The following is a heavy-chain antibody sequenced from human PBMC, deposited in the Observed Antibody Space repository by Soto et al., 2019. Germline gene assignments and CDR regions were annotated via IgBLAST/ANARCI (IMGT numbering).Heavy chain of an antibody. Sequence: EVQLVESGGGLVQPGGSLRLSCSASGFTFSSYAMHWVRQAPGKGLEYVSAISSNGGSTYYADSVKGRFTISRDNSKNTLYLQISSLRAADTAVYYCVKDRFYSSSSGNYWGQGTLVTVSS. J-gene: IGHJ4*02. CDR1: GFTFSSYA. CDR3: VKDRFYSSSSGNY. CDR2: ISSNGGST. D-gene: IGHD6-6*01. V-gene: IGHV3-64D*06.